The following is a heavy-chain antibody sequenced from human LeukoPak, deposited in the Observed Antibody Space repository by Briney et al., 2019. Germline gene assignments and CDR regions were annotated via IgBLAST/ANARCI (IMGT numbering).Heavy chain of an antibody. V-gene: IGHV4-34*01. CDR2: INHSGST. J-gene: IGHJ4*02. CDR3: ARGPDYYSGSFDY. Sequence: PSETLSLTCAVYGGSFSGYYWSWIRQPPGKGLEWIGEINHSGSTNYNPSLKSRVTISVDTSKNQFSLKLSSVTAADTAVYYCARGPDYYSGSFDYWGQGTLVTVSS. CDR1: GGSFSGYY. D-gene: IGHD1-26*01.